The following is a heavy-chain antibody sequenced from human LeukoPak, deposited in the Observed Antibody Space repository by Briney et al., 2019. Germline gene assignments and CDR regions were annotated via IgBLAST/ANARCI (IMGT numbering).Heavy chain of an antibody. CDR1: GGSISSYY. CDR3: AREKRGLVEMATTLDY. CDR2: IYYSGST. Sequence: SETLSLTCTVSGGSISSYYWSWIRQPPGKGLEWIGYIYYSGSTNYNPSLKSRVTISVDTSKNQFSLKLSSVTAADTAVYYCAREKRGLVEMATTLDYWGQGTLVTVSS. J-gene: IGHJ4*02. D-gene: IGHD5-24*01. V-gene: IGHV4-59*12.